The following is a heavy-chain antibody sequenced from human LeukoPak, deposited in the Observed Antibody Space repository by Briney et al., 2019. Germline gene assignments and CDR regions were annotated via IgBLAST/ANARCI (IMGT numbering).Heavy chain of an antibody. J-gene: IGHJ6*03. CDR1: VFFFGAYA. Sequence: PGGSLRLSCTTSVFFFGAYAMSWFRQAPGKGLEWVGFIRSKTYGGAIEYAASVKGRFTISRDDSKGIAYLQMNSLKTEDTAVYYCARDQLGGDPDDYYYYYMDVWGKGTTVTVSS. CDR2: IRSKTYGGAI. V-gene: IGHV3-49*03. D-gene: IGHD4-17*01. CDR3: ARDQLGGDPDDYYYYYMDV.